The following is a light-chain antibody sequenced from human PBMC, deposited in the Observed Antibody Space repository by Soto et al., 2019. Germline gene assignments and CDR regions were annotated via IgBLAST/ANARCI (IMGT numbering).Light chain of an antibody. CDR2: EVT. Sequence: QSALTQPASVSGSPGQSITISCTGTNSYLGCYNLVSSFHQHPVKVSKVMIYEVTKRPSGVSDRFSGSKSDNTASLTISGLQAENEGDYYCCAYAGDYMFVFGTGTKVTVL. J-gene: IGLJ1*01. CDR3: CAYAGDYMFV. V-gene: IGLV2-23*02. CDR1: NSYLGCYNL.